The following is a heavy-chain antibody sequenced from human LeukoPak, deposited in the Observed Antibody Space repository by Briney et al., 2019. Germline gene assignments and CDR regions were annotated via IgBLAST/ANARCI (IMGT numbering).Heavy chain of an antibody. Sequence: PGGSLRLSCAASGFTFSSYSMNWVRQAPGKGLEWVSSISSSSSYIYYADSVKGRFTISRDNAKDSLYLQMNSLRAEDTAVYYCARDGSILTGYLHFDYWGQGTLVTVSS. CDR3: ARDGSILTGYLHFDY. V-gene: IGHV3-21*01. CDR1: GFTFSSYS. J-gene: IGHJ4*02. CDR2: ISSSSSYI. D-gene: IGHD3-9*01.